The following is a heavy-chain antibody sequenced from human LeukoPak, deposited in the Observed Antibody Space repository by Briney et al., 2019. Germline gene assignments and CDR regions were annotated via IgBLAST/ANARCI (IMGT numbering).Heavy chain of an antibody. J-gene: IGHJ4*02. D-gene: IGHD2-2*01. V-gene: IGHV6-1*01. CDR1: GDTVSSNIAA. Sequence: SQTLSLTCVISGDTVSSNIAAWHWIRQSPSRGLEWLGRTYYRSEWYNDYAVSVKSRITIKPDTSKNQFSLQLNSMTPEDTAMYYCARGAYATSWYWGQGTLVTVSS. CDR3: ARGAYATSWY. CDR2: TYYRSEWYN.